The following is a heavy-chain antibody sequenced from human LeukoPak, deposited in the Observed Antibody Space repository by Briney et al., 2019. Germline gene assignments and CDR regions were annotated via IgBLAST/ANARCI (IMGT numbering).Heavy chain of an antibody. CDR1: GYTFTGYY. CDR3: ASSPRYYYYYMDV. Sequence: PRASVKVSCKTSGYTFTGYYMHWVRQAPGQGLGWMGRINPNSGGTNYAQKFQGRVTMTRDTSISTAYMELSRLRSDDTAVYYCASSPRYYYYYMDVWGKGTTVTISS. J-gene: IGHJ6*03. V-gene: IGHV1-2*06. CDR2: INPNSGGT.